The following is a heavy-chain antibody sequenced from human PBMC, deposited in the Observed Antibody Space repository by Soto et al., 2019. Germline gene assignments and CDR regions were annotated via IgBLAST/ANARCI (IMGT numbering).Heavy chain of an antibody. V-gene: IGHV3-21*01. CDR3: AREGNIVVVQAAIRDNWFDP. Sequence: SGGSLRLSCAASGFTFSSYSMNWVRQAPGKGLEWVSSISSSSSYIYYADSVKGRFTISRDNAKNSLYLQMNSLRAEDTAVYYCAREGNIVVVQAAIRDNWFDPWGQGTLVTVSS. CDR1: GFTFSSYS. CDR2: ISSSSSYI. D-gene: IGHD2-2*02. J-gene: IGHJ5*02.